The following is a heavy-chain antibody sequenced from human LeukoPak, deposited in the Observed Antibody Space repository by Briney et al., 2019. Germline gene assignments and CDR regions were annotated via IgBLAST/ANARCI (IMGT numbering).Heavy chain of an antibody. CDR2: IYYSGST. CDR3: ARDSVIFSGCPAAGAFDI. V-gene: IGHV4-59*11. D-gene: IGHD6-19*01. CDR1: GGSISSHY. J-gene: IGHJ3*02. Sequence: SETLSLTCTVSGGSISSHYWSWIRQPPGKGLEWIGYIYYSGSTNYNPSLKSRVTISVDTSKNQFSLKLSSVTAADTAVYYCARDSVIFSGCPAAGAFDIWGQGAMVTASS.